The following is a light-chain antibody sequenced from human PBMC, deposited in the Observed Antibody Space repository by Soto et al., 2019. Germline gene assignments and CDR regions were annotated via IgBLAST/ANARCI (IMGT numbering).Light chain of an antibody. J-gene: IGLJ2*01. CDR1: SSDVGTYNL. V-gene: IGLV2-23*02. CDR3: CSYAGSSMFV. Sequence: QSALTQPASVSGSPGQSITISCTGSSSDVGTYNLVSWYQHHPGKAPKHMISEVVKRPSGVSNRFSGSKSGNTASLTISGLQAEDEADYYCCSYAGSSMFVFGGGTKLTVL. CDR2: EVV.